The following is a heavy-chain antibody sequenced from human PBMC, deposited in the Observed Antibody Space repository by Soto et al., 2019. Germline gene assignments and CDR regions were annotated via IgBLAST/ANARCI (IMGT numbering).Heavy chain of an antibody. J-gene: IGHJ5*02. V-gene: IGHV5-51*01. CDR1: GYKFTSSW. D-gene: IGHD3-22*01. CDR3: ARKAKSGYFNCFDP. Sequence: PGESLKISCRTSGYKFTSSWIAWVRQMPGKGLEWMGIIFPSDSDTRYSPSFQGQVTISADRSTSTVFLQWASLKASDTAVYFCARKAKSGYFNCFDPWGQGTLVTVSS. CDR2: IFPSDSDT.